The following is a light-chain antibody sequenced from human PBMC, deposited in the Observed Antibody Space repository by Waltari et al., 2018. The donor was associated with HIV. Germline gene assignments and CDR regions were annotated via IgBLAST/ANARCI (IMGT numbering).Light chain of an antibody. Sequence: QSALTQPASVSGSPGQSITISCTGTTSNVGGYKYVSWYQQHPDKAPKLVVYEVSNRPSAISIRFSGSKSRNTASLPISGLQAEDDADYYCSSYTSRNTRVFGTGTKVTVL. CDR1: TSNVGGYKY. CDR2: EVS. V-gene: IGLV2-14*01. CDR3: SSYTSRNTRV. J-gene: IGLJ1*01.